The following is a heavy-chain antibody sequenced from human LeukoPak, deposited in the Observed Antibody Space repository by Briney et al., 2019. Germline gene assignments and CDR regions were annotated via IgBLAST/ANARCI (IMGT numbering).Heavy chain of an antibody. J-gene: IGHJ4*02. V-gene: IGHV3-11*06. D-gene: IGHD5-24*01. CDR1: GFTFSDDY. CDR3: ARSSDGYLDY. CDR2: ISGGSSYT. Sequence: GWSLRLSCAASGFTFSDDYMSWIRQAPGKGLEWVSYISGGSSYTNYADSVKGRFTISRDNAKNSLYLQMNSLRAEDTAVYYCARSSDGYLDYWGQGTLVTVSS.